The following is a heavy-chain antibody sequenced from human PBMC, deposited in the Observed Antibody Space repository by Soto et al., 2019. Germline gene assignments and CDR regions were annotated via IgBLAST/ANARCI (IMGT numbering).Heavy chain of an antibody. D-gene: IGHD2-2*01. CDR3: TRRGCSTTGCYFN. Sequence: EVRLVESVGDLVQPGGSLRLSCAASGFPFSSYWMHWVRQAPGKGLEWVSRINGDGSSINYADSVKGRFTISRDNAKNTLYLQMNSLRVEDAAVYYCTRRGCSTTGCYFNWGRGTLVTVSS. CDR1: GFPFSSYW. V-gene: IGHV3-74*01. J-gene: IGHJ4*02. CDR2: INGDGSSI.